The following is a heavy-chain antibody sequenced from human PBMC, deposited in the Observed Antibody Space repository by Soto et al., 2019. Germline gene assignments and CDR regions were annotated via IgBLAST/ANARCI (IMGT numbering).Heavy chain of an antibody. CDR3: ARDLGWAFDS. J-gene: IGHJ4*02. CDR1: GFTFSTFS. Sequence: EVQLVESGGGSVQPGGSLRLSCAASGFTFSTFSMNWVRQAPGRGLEWISYISGGGRPISYADSVKGRFTISRDNAKNSLYLQMDSLADEDTAVYYCARDLGWAFDSWSQGTVVTVSS. V-gene: IGHV3-48*02. CDR2: ISGGGRPI. D-gene: IGHD6-19*01.